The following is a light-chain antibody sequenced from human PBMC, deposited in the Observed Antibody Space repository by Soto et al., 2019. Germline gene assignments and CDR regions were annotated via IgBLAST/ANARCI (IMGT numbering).Light chain of an antibody. CDR2: ATS. Sequence: EVVLTQSPRTLSLSPGERATLSCRASQSVPSSYLAWYQQKPGQAPRLLIYATSTRATGIPDRFSGSGSGTDFTLTITRLEAEDFAVYYCQERSSSLFAFGPGTTVDI. V-gene: IGKV3D-20*02. CDR1: QSVPSSY. J-gene: IGKJ3*01. CDR3: QERSSSLFA.